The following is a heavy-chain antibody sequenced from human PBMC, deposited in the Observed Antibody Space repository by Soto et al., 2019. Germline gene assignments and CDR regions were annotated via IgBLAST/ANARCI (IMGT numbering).Heavy chain of an antibody. Sequence: GESLKISCKASGYSFTTYWIGWVRQMPGRGLEWMGIIYPGDSDTRYSPSFQGQVTISADKSISTTYLQWSSLKASDTAMYYWARHGSSSTSNYYYYGMDVWGQGTTVTVSS. CDR2: IYPGDSDT. CDR3: ARHGSSSTSNYYYYGMDV. V-gene: IGHV5-51*01. J-gene: IGHJ6*02. D-gene: IGHD3-10*01. CDR1: GYSFTTYW.